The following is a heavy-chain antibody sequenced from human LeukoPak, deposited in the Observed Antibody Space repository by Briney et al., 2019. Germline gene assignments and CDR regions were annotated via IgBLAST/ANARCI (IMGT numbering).Heavy chain of an antibody. D-gene: IGHD6-13*01. CDR1: GYTFTGYY. V-gene: IGHV1-2*02. CDR3: ARALYSGNQRNWFDP. CDR2: INPNSGGT. J-gene: IGHJ5*02. Sequence: ASVKVSCKASGYTFTGYYMRWVRHAPGQGLEWMGWINPNSGGTNYAQKFQGRVTMTRDTSISTAYMELSRLRSDDTAVYYCARALYSGNQRNWFDPWGQGTLVTVSS.